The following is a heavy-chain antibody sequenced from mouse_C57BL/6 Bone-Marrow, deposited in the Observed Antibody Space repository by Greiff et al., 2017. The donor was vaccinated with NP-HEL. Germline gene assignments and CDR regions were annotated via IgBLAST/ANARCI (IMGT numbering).Heavy chain of an antibody. V-gene: IGHV1-47*01. CDR3: ARGGNVDYCGSSSLAY. J-gene: IGHJ3*01. CDR2: FHPYNDDT. Sequence: QVQLKQSGAELVKPGASVKMSCKASGYTFTTYPIEWMKQNHGKSLEWIGNFHPYNDDTKYNEKFKGKATLTVEKSSSTVYLELSRLTSDDSAVYYCARGGNVDYCGSSSLAYWGQGTLVTVSA. CDR1: GYTFTTYP. D-gene: IGHD1-1*01.